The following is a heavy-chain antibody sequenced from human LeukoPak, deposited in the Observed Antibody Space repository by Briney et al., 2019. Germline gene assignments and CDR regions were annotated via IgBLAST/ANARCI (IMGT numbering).Heavy chain of an antibody. J-gene: IGHJ4*02. Sequence: GASVTVSCKASGYTFTNYGITWVRQAPGQGLEWVVWISANNGDTNYAQKLQGRVTVTTDTSTSTAYMELRSLRSDDTAVYYCARAPPRVTAAGYDYWGQGTLVTVSS. CDR3: ARAPPRVTAAGYDY. D-gene: IGHD6-13*01. CDR1: GYTFTNYG. V-gene: IGHV1-18*01. CDR2: ISANNGDT.